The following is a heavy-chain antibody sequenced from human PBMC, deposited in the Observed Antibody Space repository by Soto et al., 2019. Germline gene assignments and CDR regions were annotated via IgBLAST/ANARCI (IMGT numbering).Heavy chain of an antibody. V-gene: IGHV1-18*01. CDR2: ISPYSGNT. J-gene: IGHJ6*02. CDR3: AMVDNYVTPTPQDV. Sequence: QVQLVQSGDEVRKPGSSVKVSCKASGYIFVNYGIAWVRQAPGQGREWLGWISPYSGNTHYASKVQGRLTMPTDTSTNTAYIDLGILTSGDTAVYYCAMVDNYVTPTPQDVWGQGTTVTVSS. CDR1: GYIFVNYG. D-gene: IGHD3-16*01.